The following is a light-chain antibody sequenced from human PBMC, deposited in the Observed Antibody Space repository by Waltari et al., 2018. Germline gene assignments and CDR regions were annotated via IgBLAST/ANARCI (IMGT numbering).Light chain of an antibody. CDR3: QQSYNIPRT. CDR2: GAS. Sequence: DIEMTQSPSSLSASVGDRITITCRASHDVSTYLNWYQQRAGKAPKLLIYGASTLQTGVPPRFGGLGSGTNFTLRISSLQPGDFATYYCQQSYNIPRTFGQGTNVE. CDR1: HDVSTY. J-gene: IGKJ2*01. V-gene: IGKV1-39*01.